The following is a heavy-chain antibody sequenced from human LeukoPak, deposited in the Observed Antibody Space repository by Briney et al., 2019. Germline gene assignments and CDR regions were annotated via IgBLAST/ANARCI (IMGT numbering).Heavy chain of an antibody. D-gene: IGHD3-22*01. J-gene: IGHJ3*02. V-gene: IGHV1-69*05. CDR2: IIPIFGTA. Sequence: TSVKVSCKASGGTFSSYAISWVRQAPGQGLEWMGRIIPIFGTANYAQKFQGRVTITTDESTSTAYMELSSLRSEDTAVYYCARVFPGRVVVIKDDAFDIWGQGTMVTVSS. CDR3: ARVFPGRVVVIKDDAFDI. CDR1: GGTFSSYA.